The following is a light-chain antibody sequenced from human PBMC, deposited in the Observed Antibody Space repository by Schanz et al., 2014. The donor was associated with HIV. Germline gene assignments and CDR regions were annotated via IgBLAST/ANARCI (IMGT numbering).Light chain of an antibody. V-gene: IGKV3-20*01. Sequence: EIVMTQSPATLSVSPGERATLSCRASQSVSSNLAWYQQKPGQAPRLLIYGASSRATGIPDRFSGSGSGTDFTLTISRLEPEDFAVYYCQQYSSPWTFGQGTKVEIK. J-gene: IGKJ1*01. CDR1: QSVSSN. CDR3: QQYSSPWT. CDR2: GAS.